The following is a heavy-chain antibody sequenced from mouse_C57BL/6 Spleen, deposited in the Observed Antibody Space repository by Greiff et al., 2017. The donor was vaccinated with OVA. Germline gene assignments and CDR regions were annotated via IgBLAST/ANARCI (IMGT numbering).Heavy chain of an antibody. CDR1: GYTFTSYW. CDR2: IDPSDSET. D-gene: IGHD2-4*01. V-gene: IGHV1-52*01. CDR3: ARWNYDYDGVYFDY. J-gene: IGHJ2*01. Sequence: VKLQQPGAELVRPGSSVKLSCKASGYTFTSYWMHWVKQRPIQGLEWIGNIDPSDSETHYNQKFKDKATLTVDKSSSTAYMQLSSLTSEDSAVYYCARWNYDYDGVYFDYWGQGTTLTVSS.